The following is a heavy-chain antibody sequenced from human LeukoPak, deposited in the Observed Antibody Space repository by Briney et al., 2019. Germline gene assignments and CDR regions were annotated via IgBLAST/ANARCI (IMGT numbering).Heavy chain of an antibody. CDR2: IYYSGST. CDR1: GGSISSYY. Sequence: SETLSLTCTVSGGSISSYYWSWIRQPPGKGLEWIGSIYYSGSTYYNPSLKSRVTISVDTSKNQFSLKLSSVTAADTAVYYCASDVDTAMVRDYWGQGTLVTVSS. V-gene: IGHV4-59*05. D-gene: IGHD5-18*01. CDR3: ASDVDTAMVRDY. J-gene: IGHJ4*02.